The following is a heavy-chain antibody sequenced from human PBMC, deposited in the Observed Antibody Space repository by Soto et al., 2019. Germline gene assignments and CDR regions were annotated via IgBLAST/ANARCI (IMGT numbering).Heavy chain of an antibody. CDR2: INPNSGGT. V-gene: IGHV1-2*04. J-gene: IGHJ4*02. CDR3: ARASEDIVATFEY. Sequence: GASVKVSCKASGYTFTGYYMHWVRQAPGQGLEWMGWINPNSGGTNYAQKFQGWVTMTRDTSISTAYMELSRLRSDDTAVYYCARASEDIVATFEYWGQGTLVTVSS. CDR1: GYTFTGYY. D-gene: IGHD5-12*01.